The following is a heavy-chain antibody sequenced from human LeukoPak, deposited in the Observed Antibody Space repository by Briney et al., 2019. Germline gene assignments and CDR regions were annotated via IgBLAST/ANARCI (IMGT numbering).Heavy chain of an antibody. J-gene: IGHJ4*02. CDR1: GFTFSSYA. CDR3: AKVKFGGNYYGSGSYFDY. CDR2: ISGSGGST. Sequence: PGGSLRLSCAASGFTFSSYAMAWVRQAPGKGLEWVSAISGSGGSTYYADSVKGRFTISRDNSKDTLYLQMNNLRAEDTAVYYCAKVKFGGNYYGSGSYFDYWGQGTLVTVSS. D-gene: IGHD3-10*01. V-gene: IGHV3-23*01.